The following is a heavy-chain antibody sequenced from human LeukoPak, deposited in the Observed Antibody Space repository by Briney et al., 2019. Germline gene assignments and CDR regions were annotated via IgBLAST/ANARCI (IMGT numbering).Heavy chain of an antibody. D-gene: IGHD4-17*01. CDR2: INHSGST. V-gene: IGHV4-34*01. J-gene: IGHJ5*02. CDR1: GGSFSGYY. Sequence: SETLSLTCAVYGGSFSGYYWSWIRQPPGKGLEWIGEINHSGSTNYNPSLKSRVTISEDTPKKQFSLKLSAVTAADTAVYYCARTVPTSRRWFDPWGQGTLVTVSS. CDR3: ARTVPTSRRWFDP.